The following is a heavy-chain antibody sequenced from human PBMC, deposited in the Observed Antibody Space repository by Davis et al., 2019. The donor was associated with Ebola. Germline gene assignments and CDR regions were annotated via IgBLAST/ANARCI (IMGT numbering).Heavy chain of an antibody. CDR1: GYSFTSYW. D-gene: IGHD2-15*01. V-gene: IGHV5-10-1*01. CDR2: IDPSDSYT. CDR3: ARRGGSGDDY. Sequence: GGSLRLSCQGSGYSFTSYWISWVRQMPGKGLEWMGRIDPSDSYTNYSPSFQGHVTISADKSISTAYLQWSSLKASDTAMYYCARRGGSGDDYWGQGTLVTVSS. J-gene: IGHJ4*02.